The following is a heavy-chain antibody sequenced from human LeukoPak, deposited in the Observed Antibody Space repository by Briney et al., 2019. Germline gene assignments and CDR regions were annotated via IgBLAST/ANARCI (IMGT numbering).Heavy chain of an antibody. Sequence: GASVTVSCKTSGYTFTGYYVHWVRQAPGQGLEWMGWINPNSGGTKYSPKFQARVTMTRDTSISTAYMELSGLTSDDTAVYYCARDAYAGFSSSWHEDHWGQGTLVTVSS. CDR2: INPNSGGT. CDR3: ARDAYAGFSSSWHEDH. D-gene: IGHD2-2*01. J-gene: IGHJ4*02. CDR1: GYTFTGYY. V-gene: IGHV1-2*02.